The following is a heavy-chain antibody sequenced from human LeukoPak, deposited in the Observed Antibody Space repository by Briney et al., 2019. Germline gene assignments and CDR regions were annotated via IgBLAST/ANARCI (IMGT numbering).Heavy chain of an antibody. Sequence: GGSLRLSCAASGFTFSGSGMHWVRQAPGKGLEWVAFIRSDGSNRYYADSVKGRFTISRDNSKNTLYLQMNSLRAEDTAVYYCARAYYYDSSGYPDYLDYWGQGTLVTVSS. CDR3: ARAYYYDSSGYPDYLDY. CDR1: GFTFSGSG. J-gene: IGHJ4*02. D-gene: IGHD3-22*01. CDR2: IRSDGSNR. V-gene: IGHV3-30*02.